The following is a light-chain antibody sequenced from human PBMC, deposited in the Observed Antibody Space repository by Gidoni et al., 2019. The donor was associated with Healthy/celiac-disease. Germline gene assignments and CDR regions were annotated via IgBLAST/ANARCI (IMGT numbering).Light chain of an antibody. CDR2: DAS. CDR3: QQRSD. Sequence: DIVLPQSPATLSLSPGERATLSCRASQCVSSYLAWYQQKPGQAPRLLIYDASNRATGIPARFSGSGSGTDFTLTISSLEPEDFAVYYCQQRSDFXPXTKVDIK. J-gene: IGKJ3*01. V-gene: IGKV3-11*01. CDR1: QCVSSY.